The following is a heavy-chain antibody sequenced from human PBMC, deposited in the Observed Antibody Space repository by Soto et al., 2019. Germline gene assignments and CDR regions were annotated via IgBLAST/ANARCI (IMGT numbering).Heavy chain of an antibody. V-gene: IGHV4-34*01. CDR2: INHRANT. D-gene: IGHD3-22*01. Sequence: QVQLQQWGAGLLKPSETLSLTCAVYGGSFSGHSWSWIRQPPGKGLEWIGEINHRANTNYIPSLKSRVIISVDTSKNQFSLKVSSVTAADTAVYYCARGDNSGYYTWAEWSQGTLVTVSS. CDR3: ARGDNSGYYTWAE. J-gene: IGHJ4*02. CDR1: GGSFSGHS.